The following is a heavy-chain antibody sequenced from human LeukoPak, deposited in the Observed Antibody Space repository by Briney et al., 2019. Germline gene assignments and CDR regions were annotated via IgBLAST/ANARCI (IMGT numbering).Heavy chain of an antibody. V-gene: IGHV1-69*05. J-gene: IGHJ4*02. CDR2: IIPIFGTA. Sequence: ASVKVSCKASGGTFSSYAISWVRQAPGQGLEWMGRIIPIFGTANYAQKFQGRVTITTDESTSTAYMELSSLRSEDTAVYYCARTIRYFDWFHYWGQGTLVIISS. CDR3: ARTIRYFDWFHY. CDR1: GGTFSSYA. D-gene: IGHD3-9*01.